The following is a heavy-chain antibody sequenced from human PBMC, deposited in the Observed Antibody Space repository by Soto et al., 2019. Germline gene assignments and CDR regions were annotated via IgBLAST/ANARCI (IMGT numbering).Heavy chain of an antibody. CDR2: ISKKAYNYAT. Sequence: EVQLVESGGGLVQPGGSLKLSCAASGFTFSGSTIHWVRQASGKGLEWVGRISKKAYNYATAYPASAQGRFTVSRDESQSTAVRQMNTLKAEDTGVYYCLATGEAENFWGQGTLVTFSS. D-gene: IGHD7-27*01. CDR1: GFTFSGST. V-gene: IGHV3-73*02. CDR3: LATGEAENF. J-gene: IGHJ4*02.